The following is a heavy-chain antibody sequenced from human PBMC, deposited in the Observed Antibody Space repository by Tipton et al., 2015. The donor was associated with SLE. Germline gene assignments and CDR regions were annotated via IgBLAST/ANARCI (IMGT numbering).Heavy chain of an antibody. V-gene: IGHV4-38-2*01. CDR3: ARITNPLFDY. CDR2: IYHSGST. Sequence: TLSLTCAVSGYSISSGYYLGWIRQPPGKGLEWIGSIYHSGSTNYNPSLKSRVTISVDKSKNQFSLKLSSVTAADTAVYYCARITNPLFDYWGQGTLVTVSS. J-gene: IGHJ4*02. D-gene: IGHD1-1*01. CDR1: GYSISSGYY.